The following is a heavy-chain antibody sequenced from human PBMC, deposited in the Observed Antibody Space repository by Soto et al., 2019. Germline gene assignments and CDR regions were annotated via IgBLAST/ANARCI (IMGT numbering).Heavy chain of an antibody. CDR2: IGTAGDT. D-gene: IGHD2-15*01. Sequence: HPGGSLRLYCYASGFTFSGFDMHWVRQPTGKGLEWVSTIGTAGDTYYAVSVKGRFTISRDNAKNSLSLQMNSLRAGDTAVYFCARGQEVGAHFFDSWGQGTQVTVSS. J-gene: IGHJ4*02. V-gene: IGHV3-13*01. CDR3: ARGQEVGAHFFDS. CDR1: GFTFSGFD.